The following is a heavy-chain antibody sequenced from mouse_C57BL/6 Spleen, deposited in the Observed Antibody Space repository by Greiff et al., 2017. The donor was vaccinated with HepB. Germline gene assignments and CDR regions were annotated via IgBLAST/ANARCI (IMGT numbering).Heavy chain of an antibody. Sequence: VQLQQSGPELVKPGASVKISCKASGYAFSSSWMNWVKQRPGKGLEWIGRIYPGDGDTNYNGKFKGKATLTADKSSSTAYMQLSSLTSEDSAVYFCAREGYDLVYYAMDYWGQGTSVTVSS. CDR2: IYPGDGDT. V-gene: IGHV1-82*01. CDR3: AREGYDLVYYAMDY. J-gene: IGHJ4*01. CDR1: GYAFSSSW. D-gene: IGHD2-4*01.